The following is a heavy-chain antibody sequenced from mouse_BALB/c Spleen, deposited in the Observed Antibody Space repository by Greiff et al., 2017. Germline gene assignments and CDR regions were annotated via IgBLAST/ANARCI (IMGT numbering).Heavy chain of an antibody. J-gene: IGHJ4*01. CDR3: AREITTATGAMDY. CDR2: IYPGSGNT. V-gene: IGHV1-63*01. D-gene: IGHD1-2*01. Sequence: LQQSGAELVRPGTSVKISCKASGYAFTNYWLGWVKQRPGHGLEWIGDIYPGSGNTYYNEKFKGKATLTADKSSSTAYMQLSSLTSEDSAVYFCAREITTATGAMDYWGQGTSVTVSS. CDR1: GYAFTNYW.